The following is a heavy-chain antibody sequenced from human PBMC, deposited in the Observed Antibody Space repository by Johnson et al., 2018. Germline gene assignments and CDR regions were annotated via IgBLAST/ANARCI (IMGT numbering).Heavy chain of an antibody. CDR3: AREGANSGWNRAFDI. D-gene: IGHD6-19*01. J-gene: IGHJ3*02. CDR1: GFTVNSNY. CDR2: IERDGRT. Sequence: EVQLVESGGGLVQPGGSLRRSCVASGFTVNSNYINWVRQAPGKGLEWVLVIERDGRTYFADSVKGRFTISRDNSKNTLYLQMNGLRPEDTAVYYFAREGANSGWNRAFDIWGQGTMVTVSS. V-gene: IGHV3-66*02.